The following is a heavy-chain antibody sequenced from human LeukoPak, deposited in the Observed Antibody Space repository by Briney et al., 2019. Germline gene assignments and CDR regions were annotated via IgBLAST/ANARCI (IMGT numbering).Heavy chain of an antibody. Sequence: GGSLRLSCAASGFTFSSYGMHWVRQAPGKGLEWVSVIYSGGSTYYADSVKGRFTISRDNSKNTLYLQMNSLRAEDTAVYYCARGITFADYWGQGTLVTVSS. CDR3: ARGITFADY. V-gene: IGHV3-66*01. CDR2: IYSGGST. D-gene: IGHD3-10*01. CDR1: GFTFSSYG. J-gene: IGHJ4*02.